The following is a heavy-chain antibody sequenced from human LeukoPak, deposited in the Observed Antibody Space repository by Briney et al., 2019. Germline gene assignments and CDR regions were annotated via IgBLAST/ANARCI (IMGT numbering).Heavy chain of an antibody. Sequence: GGSLRLSCAASGFTFSSYEMNWVRQAPGKGLEWVFTISRDNAKNSLYLQMNSLRAEDTAVYYCARDDPFYSLDYWGQGTLVTVSS. CDR1: GFTFSSYE. V-gene: IGHV3-48*03. D-gene: IGHD6-13*01. CDR3: ARDDPFYSLDY. J-gene: IGHJ4*02.